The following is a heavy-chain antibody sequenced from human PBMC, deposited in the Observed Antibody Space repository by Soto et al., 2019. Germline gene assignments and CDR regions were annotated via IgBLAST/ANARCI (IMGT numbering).Heavy chain of an antibody. V-gene: IGHV4-31*03. CDR3: ARGHKWDGMDV. D-gene: IGHD1-26*01. Sequence: QVQLQESGPGLVKPSQTLSLTCSVSGGSFSSYSFIWIWVRHFPGKGLEGIGYINYSGTTYYNPSFRSRITMSVDTSKNQFSLNLSCVTAAETAVYYCARGHKWDGMDVWGQGTTVTVSS. CDR1: GGSFSSYSFI. J-gene: IGHJ6*02. CDR2: INYSGTT.